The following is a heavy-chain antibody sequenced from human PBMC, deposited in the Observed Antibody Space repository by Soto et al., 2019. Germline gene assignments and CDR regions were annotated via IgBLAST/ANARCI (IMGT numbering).Heavy chain of an antibody. CDR1: GFTFSSYG. V-gene: IGHV3-30*18. J-gene: IGHJ6*03. CDR2: ISYDGSNK. D-gene: IGHD4-17*01. CDR3: AKDAPYYGDYTPDLGYYMDV. Sequence: GGSLRLSCAASGFTFSSYGMHWVRQAPGKGLEWVAVISYDGSNKYYADSVKGRFTISRDNSKNTLYLQMNSLRAEDTAVYYCAKDAPYYGDYTPDLGYYMDVWGKGTTVTVSS.